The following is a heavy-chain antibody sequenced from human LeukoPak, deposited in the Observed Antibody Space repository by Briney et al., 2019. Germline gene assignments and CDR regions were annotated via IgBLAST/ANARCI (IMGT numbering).Heavy chain of an antibody. J-gene: IGHJ3*02. Sequence: GGSLRLSCVASGFPFTSYWMAWVRQTPGKGLEWVADIKEDGSGEYYVDSVKGRFTISRDNAKKSLYLQMNSLRAEDTAVYYCARDFGPSTAAWGAFDIWAQGTMVIVSS. CDR1: GFPFTSYW. CDR2: IKEDGSGE. CDR3: ARDFGPSTAAWGAFDI. D-gene: IGHD6-6*01. V-gene: IGHV3-7*01.